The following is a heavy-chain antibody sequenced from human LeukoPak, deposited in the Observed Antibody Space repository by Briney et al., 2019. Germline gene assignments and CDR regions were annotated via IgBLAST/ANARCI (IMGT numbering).Heavy chain of an antibody. CDR3: ARIAVPGSDY. CDR1: GGSFSGYY. D-gene: IGHD6-19*01. Sequence: KPSETLSLTCAVYGGSFSGYYWSWIRQPPGKGLEWIGEINHSGSTNYNPSLKSRVTISVDTSKNQFSLKLSSVTAADTAVYYCARIAVPGSDYWGQGTLVTVS. V-gene: IGHV4-34*01. CDR2: INHSGST. J-gene: IGHJ4*02.